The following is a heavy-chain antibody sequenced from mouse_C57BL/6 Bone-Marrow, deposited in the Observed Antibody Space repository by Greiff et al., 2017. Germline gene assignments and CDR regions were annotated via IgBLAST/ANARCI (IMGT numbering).Heavy chain of an antibody. CDR2: IDPETGGT. Sequence: QVHVKQSGAELVRPGASVTLSCKASGYTFTDYEMHWVKQTPVHGLEWIGAIDPETGGTAYNQKFKGKAILTADKSSSTAYMELRSLTSEDSAVYYCTYYGLSGDYWGQGTSVTVSS. CDR3: TYYGLSGDY. J-gene: IGHJ4*01. CDR1: GYTFTDYE. D-gene: IGHD1-1*01. V-gene: IGHV1-15*01.